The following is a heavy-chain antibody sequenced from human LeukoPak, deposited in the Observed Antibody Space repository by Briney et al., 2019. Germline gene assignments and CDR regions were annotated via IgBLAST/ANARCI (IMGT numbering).Heavy chain of an antibody. CDR1: GDSVSSGSSY. D-gene: IGHD6-19*01. CDR3: ARGGWYLDY. Sequence: SETLSLTGTVSGDSVSSGSSYWSWIRQPPGKGLEWSGYNYYTGRTNYNPSLKSRVTISVDTSKNQFSLNLSSVTAADTAVYYCARGGWYLDYWGQGTLVTVSS. V-gene: IGHV4-61*01. J-gene: IGHJ4*02. CDR2: NYYTGRT.